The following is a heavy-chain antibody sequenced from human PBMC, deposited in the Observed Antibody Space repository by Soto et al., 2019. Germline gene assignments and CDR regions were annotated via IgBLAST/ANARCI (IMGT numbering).Heavy chain of an antibody. Sequence: QVQLVESGGGVVQPGRSLTLSCVVSGVTFRTYGIHWVRQAPGKGLEWVAVISYDGDYTSYADSVKGRFTISRDNSKNTIYLQLTSLGAEDTALYDCAKSDRGVFGVVMSPALDPLDVWGQGTMVAVSS. D-gene: IGHD3-3*01. CDR3: AKSDRGVFGVVMSPALDPLDV. CDR1: GVTFRTYG. CDR2: ISYDGDYT. J-gene: IGHJ3*01. V-gene: IGHV3-30*18.